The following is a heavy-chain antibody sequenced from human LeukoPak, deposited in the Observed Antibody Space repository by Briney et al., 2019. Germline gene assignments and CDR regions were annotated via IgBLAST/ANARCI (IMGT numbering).Heavy chain of an antibody. J-gene: IGHJ4*02. Sequence: GASVKVSCKASGYTFTSYAMNWVRQAPGQGLEWMGWINTNTGNPTYAQGFTGRFVFSLDTSVSTAYLQISSLKAEDTAVYYCARGLAVAGYIGFDYWGQGTLVTVSS. CDR1: GYTFTSYA. D-gene: IGHD6-19*01. CDR3: ARGLAVAGYIGFDY. CDR2: INTNTGNP. V-gene: IGHV7-4-1*02.